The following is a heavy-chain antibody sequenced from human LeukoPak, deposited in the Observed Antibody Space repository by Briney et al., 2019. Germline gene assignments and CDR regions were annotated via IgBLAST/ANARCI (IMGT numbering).Heavy chain of an antibody. J-gene: IGHJ3*02. CDR2: ISSSSSYI. CDR1: GFIFSSYS. V-gene: IGHV3-21*01. D-gene: IGHD3-22*01. Sequence: GGSLRLSCAASGFIFSSYSMNWVRQAPGKGLEWVSSISSSSSYIYYADSVKGRFTISRDNAKNSLYLQVNSLRAEDTAVYYCARDRGTMIVVVRDAFDIWGQGTMVTVSS. CDR3: ARDRGTMIVVVRDAFDI.